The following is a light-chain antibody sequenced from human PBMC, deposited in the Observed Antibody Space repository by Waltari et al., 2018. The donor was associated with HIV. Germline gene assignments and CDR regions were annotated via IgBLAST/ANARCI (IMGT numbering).Light chain of an antibody. CDR1: DLGSKS. CDR2: DDS. CDR3: QVWDSSSDQGV. V-gene: IGLV3-21*04. J-gene: IGLJ2*01. Sequence: SYVLTQPPSVSVAPGETATLYCGGNDLGSKSVHWYQQSPGQGPLLVSYDDSARPSGIPERFSASKFGNTATLTISRVEAGDEADYYCQVWDSSSDQGVFGGGTKLTVL.